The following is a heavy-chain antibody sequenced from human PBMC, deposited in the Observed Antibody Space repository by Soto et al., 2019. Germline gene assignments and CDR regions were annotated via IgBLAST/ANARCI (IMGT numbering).Heavy chain of an antibody. CDR1: GGTFSSYA. CDR3: ARDPSRYNWNYGNWFDP. V-gene: IGHV1-69*06. Sequence: SVKVSCKASGGTFSSYAISCVRQAPGQGLKWMGGIIPIFGTANYAQKFQGRVTITADKSTSTAYMELSSLRSEDTAVYYCARDPSRYNWNYGNWFDPWGQGTLVTVSS. D-gene: IGHD1-7*01. CDR2: IIPIFGTA. J-gene: IGHJ5*02.